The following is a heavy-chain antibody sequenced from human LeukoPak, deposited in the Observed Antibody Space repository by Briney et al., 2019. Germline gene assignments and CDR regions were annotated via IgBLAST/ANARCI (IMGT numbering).Heavy chain of an antibody. CDR1: GFTFSSYG. CDR2: IRYDGSNK. V-gene: IGHV3-30*02. D-gene: IGHD3-22*01. Sequence: GGSLRLSCAASGFTFSSYGMHWVRQAPGKGLEWVAFIRYDGSNKYYADSVKGRCTISRDNSKNTLYLQMNSLRAEDTAVYYCAKEDYYDSSGCFYWGQGTLVTVSS. CDR3: AKEDYYDSSGCFY. J-gene: IGHJ4*02.